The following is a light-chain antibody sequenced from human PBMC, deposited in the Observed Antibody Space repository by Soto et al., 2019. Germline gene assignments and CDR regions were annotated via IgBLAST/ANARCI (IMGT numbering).Light chain of an antibody. CDR2: EVS. J-gene: IGLJ1*01. V-gene: IGLV2-14*01. Sequence: QSALTQPASVSGSPGQSIIISCTGTSSDVGGYNYVAWYQQHPGKVPRLMIYEVSNRPSGVSNRFSGSKSGSTASLTISGLQAEDEADYYCISYTSSSTSYVFGTGTKVTVL. CDR1: SSDVGGYNY. CDR3: ISYTSSSTSYV.